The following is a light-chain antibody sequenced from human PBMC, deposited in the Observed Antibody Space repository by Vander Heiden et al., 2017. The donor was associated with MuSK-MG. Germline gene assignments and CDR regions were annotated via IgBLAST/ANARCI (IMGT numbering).Light chain of an antibody. CDR3: VLYMGSGIHWV. Sequence: QTVVTQEPSFSVSPGGTVTLTCGLSSGSVSTSYYPSWYQQTPGQAPRTLIYSTNTRSSGVPDRFSGSILGNKAALTITGAQADDESDDDCVLYMGSGIHWVFGGGTKLTVL. CDR2: STN. J-gene: IGLJ3*02. V-gene: IGLV8-61*01. CDR1: SGSVSTSYY.